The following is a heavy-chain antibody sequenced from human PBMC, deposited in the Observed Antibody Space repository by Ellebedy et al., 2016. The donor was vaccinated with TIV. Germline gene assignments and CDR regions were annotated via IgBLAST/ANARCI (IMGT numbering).Heavy chain of an antibody. J-gene: IGHJ4*02. D-gene: IGHD3-16*01. CDR1: GFTFSAHA. CDR2: ISADGGDT. V-gene: IGHV3-23*01. CDR3: AKGASSGYNYDRVGFAY. Sequence: GESLKISCVASGFTFSAHAMHSVRQAPGKGLEWVSVISADGGDTSYADAVKGRFIISRENSRSTLILQMNSLRGEDTAVYYCAKGASSGYNYDRVGFAYWGQGILVTVSS.